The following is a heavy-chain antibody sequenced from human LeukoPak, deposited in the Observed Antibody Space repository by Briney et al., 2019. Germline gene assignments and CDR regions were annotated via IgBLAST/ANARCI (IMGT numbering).Heavy chain of an antibody. J-gene: IGHJ4*02. Sequence: SETLSLTCTVSGGSISSSNDYWGWVRQPPGKGLEWIGSIYYSGSTYYNPSLKSRVTISVDTSKNQFSLKLSSVTAADTAVYYCARLYSYYDSSGYSDFDYWGQGTLVTVSS. CDR2: IYYSGST. CDR1: GGSISSSNDY. CDR3: ARLYSYYDSSGYSDFDY. D-gene: IGHD3-22*01. V-gene: IGHV4-39*01.